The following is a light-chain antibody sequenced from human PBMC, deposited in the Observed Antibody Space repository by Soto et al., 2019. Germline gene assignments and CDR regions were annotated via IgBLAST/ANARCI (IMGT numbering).Light chain of an antibody. CDR1: QSVSSY. CDR3: QQRSSWPWT. Sequence: EIVLTKSPATLSLSPGERATLSCRASQSVSSYLAWYQQKPGQAPRLLIYDAANRATGIPARIGGSGSGTDFTLTISSLEPEDFAVYYCQQRSSWPWTFGQGTKVEIK. J-gene: IGKJ1*01. CDR2: DAA. V-gene: IGKV3-11*01.